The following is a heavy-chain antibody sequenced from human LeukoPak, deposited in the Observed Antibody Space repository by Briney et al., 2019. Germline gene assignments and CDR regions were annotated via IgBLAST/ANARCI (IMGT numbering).Heavy chain of an antibody. D-gene: IGHD2-15*01. Sequence: KASETLSLTCTVSGGPMSGYYWSWTRQPAGKGLEWIGRVYSSGPTNYNPSLKSRVTISVDTSKNQLSLKLNSVTAADTAVYYCARLGYCSGGSCYLDYWGQGTLVTVSS. CDR2: VYSSGPT. J-gene: IGHJ4*02. CDR1: GGPMSGYY. CDR3: ARLGYCSGGSCYLDY. V-gene: IGHV4-4*07.